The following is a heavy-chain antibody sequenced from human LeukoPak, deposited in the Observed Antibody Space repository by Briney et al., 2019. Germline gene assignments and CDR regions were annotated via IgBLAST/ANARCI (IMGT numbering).Heavy chain of an antibody. CDR3: AKVLGGNFPKPFDY. J-gene: IGHJ4*02. Sequence: PGGSLRLSCAASGFTVSSNYMSWVRQAPGKGLEWVSVIYSGGSTYYADSVKGRFTISRDNFKDTLYLQMSSLRSEDTAVYYCAKVLGGNFPKPFDYWGQGILVTVSS. V-gene: IGHV3-53*05. D-gene: IGHD1-26*01. CDR2: IYSGGST. CDR1: GFTVSSNY.